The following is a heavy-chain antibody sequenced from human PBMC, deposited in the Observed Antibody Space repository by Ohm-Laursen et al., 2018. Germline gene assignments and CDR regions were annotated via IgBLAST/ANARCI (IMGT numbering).Heavy chain of an antibody. D-gene: IGHD6-13*01. CDR1: GGSISSSSYY. V-gene: IGHV4-39*01. Sequence: TLSLTCIVSGGSISSSSYYWGWIRQPPGKGLEWIGSIYYSGSTYYNPSLKSRVTISVDTSKNQFSLKLSSVTAADTAVYYCARQCSSSWYELDYWGQGTLVTVSS. CDR3: ARQCSSSWYELDY. CDR2: IYYSGST. J-gene: IGHJ4*02.